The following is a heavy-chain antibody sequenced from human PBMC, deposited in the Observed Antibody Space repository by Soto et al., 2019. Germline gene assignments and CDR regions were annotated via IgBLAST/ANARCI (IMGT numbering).Heavy chain of an antibody. V-gene: IGHV3-48*04. J-gene: IGHJ4*02. CDR2: MSSSSSTI. Sequence: PGGSLRLFCAASGFTFSSYSMNWVRQAPGKGLEWVSYMSSSSSTIYYADSVKGRFTISRDNAKNSLYLQMNSLRAEDTAVYYCARDAPPDDYWGQGTLVTVSS. CDR1: GFTFSSYS. CDR3: ARDAPPDDY.